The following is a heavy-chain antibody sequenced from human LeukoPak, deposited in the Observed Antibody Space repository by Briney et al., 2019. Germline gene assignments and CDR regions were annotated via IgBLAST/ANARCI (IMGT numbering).Heavy chain of an antibody. D-gene: IGHD6-13*01. CDR3: ARYSSSWYEFYYYYYMDV. Sequence: PSEALSLTCAVYGGSFSGYYWSWIRQPPGKGLEWIGEINHSGSATYNPSLERRVTISINTYKNQFSLKLNSVTAADTAVYYCARYSSSWYEFYYYYYMDVWGKGTTVTVSS. CDR2: INHSGSA. CDR1: GGSFSGYY. J-gene: IGHJ6*03. V-gene: IGHV4-34*01.